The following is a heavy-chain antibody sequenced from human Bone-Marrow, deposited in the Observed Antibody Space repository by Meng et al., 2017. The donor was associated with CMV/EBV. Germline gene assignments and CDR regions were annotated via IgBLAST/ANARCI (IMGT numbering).Heavy chain of an antibody. CDR1: GYTFTGYY. V-gene: IGHV1-2*02. Sequence: ASVKVSCKASGYTFTGYYMHWVRQAPGQGLEWMGWINPNSGGTNYAQKFQGRVTMTRDTSISTAYVELSRLRSDDTAVYYCARVPYDFWSGYYGRDWGQGTLVTVSS. CDR3: ARVPYDFWSGYYGRD. J-gene: IGHJ1*01. CDR2: INPNSGGT. D-gene: IGHD3-3*01.